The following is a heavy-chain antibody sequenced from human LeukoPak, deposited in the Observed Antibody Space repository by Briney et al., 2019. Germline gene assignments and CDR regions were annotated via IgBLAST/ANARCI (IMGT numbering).Heavy chain of an antibody. CDR2: INHSGST. D-gene: IGHD3-22*01. CDR1: GGSFSGYY. CDR3: AGANYDSSGVH. Sequence: SETLSLTCAVYGGSFSGYYWSWIRQPPGKGLEWIGKINHSGSTNYNPSLKSRVTISVDTSKNQFSLKLSSVTAADTAVYYCAGANYDSSGVHWGQGTLVTVSS. V-gene: IGHV4-34*01. J-gene: IGHJ4*02.